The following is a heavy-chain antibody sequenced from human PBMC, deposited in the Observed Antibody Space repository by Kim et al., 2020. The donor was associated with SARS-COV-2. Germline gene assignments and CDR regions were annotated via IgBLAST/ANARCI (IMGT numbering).Heavy chain of an antibody. CDR2: IYPGDSDT. CDR1: GYSFTSYW. J-gene: IGHJ6*02. Sequence: GESLKISCKGSGYSFTSYWIGWVRQMPGKGLEWMGIIYPGDSDTRYSPSFQGQVTISADKSISTAYLQWSSLKASDTAMYYCARQHPWGSGSYYNVKEYYYYGKEVWGQGDTGTVS. D-gene: IGHD3-10*01. V-gene: IGHV5-51*01. CDR3: ARQHPWGSGSYYNVKEYYYYGKEV.